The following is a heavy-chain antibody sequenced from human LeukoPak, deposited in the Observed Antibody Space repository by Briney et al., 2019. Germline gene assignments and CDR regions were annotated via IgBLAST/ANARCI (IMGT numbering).Heavy chain of an antibody. CDR2: ISGSGGST. D-gene: IGHD2-2*01. Sequence: GGSLRLSCAASGFTFSSYAMSWVRQAPGKGLEWVSAISGSGGSTYYADSVKGRFTISRDNSKNTLYLQMNSLRAEDTAVYYCAGSSTSCYEYLCYPQDPNYYYGMDVWGQGTTVTVSS. CDR1: GFTFSSYA. V-gene: IGHV3-23*01. CDR3: AGSSTSCYEYLCYPQDPNYYYGMDV. J-gene: IGHJ6*02.